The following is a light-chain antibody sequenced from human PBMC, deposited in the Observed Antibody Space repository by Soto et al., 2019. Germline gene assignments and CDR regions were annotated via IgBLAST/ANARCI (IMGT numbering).Light chain of an antibody. CDR2: GNI. CDR3: AAWGGRLNGLV. Sequence: QSVLTQAPSASGTPGQRVTISCSGSSANIESNGINWYRQLPGTAPKLLIYGNIQRPSGVPDRFSGSKSGTSASLAISGLQPEDEADYYCAAWGGRLNGLVVGGGTKLTVL. J-gene: IGLJ3*02. V-gene: IGLV1-44*01. CDR1: SANIESNG.